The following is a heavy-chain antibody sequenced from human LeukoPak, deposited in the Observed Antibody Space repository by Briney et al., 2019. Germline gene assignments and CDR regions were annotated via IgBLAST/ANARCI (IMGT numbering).Heavy chain of an antibody. D-gene: IGHD3-10*01. J-gene: IGHJ6*02. CDR1: GFTFSSYA. Sequence: GGSLSLSCAASGFTFSSYAMNWVRQAPGEGLEWVSGISGSGGSTYYADSVKGRFTISRDNSKNTLYLQMNSLRAEDTAVYYCAKDYGSGVNYYYYGMDVWGQGTTVTVSS. CDR3: AKDYGSGVNYYYYGMDV. CDR2: ISGSGGST. V-gene: IGHV3-23*01.